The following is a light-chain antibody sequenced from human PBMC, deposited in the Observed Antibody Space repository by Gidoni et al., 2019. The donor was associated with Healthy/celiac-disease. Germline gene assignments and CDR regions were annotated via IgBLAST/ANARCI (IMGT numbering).Light chain of an antibody. CDR3: QQYDNWPPRT. Sequence: EIVITQSPPTLSVSPGERATLSCRASQSVSSNLAWYQQKPGQAPRLLIYGASTRATGIPARFSGSGSGTDFTLTISSLQSEDFAVYYCQQYDNWPPRTFGQGTKVEIK. J-gene: IGKJ1*01. CDR1: QSVSSN. V-gene: IGKV3-15*01. CDR2: GAS.